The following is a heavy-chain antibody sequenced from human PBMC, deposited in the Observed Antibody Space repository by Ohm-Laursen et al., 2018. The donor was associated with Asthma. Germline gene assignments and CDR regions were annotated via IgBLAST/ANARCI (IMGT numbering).Heavy chain of an antibody. Sequence: SLRLSCTASGFTSSGSAMHWVRQASGKGLEWVGRIRSKANSYATAYAASVKGRFTISRDDSKNTAYLQMNSLGAEDTAMYYCASTNTLASWGQGTLVTVSS. J-gene: IGHJ5*02. D-gene: IGHD3-3*02. V-gene: IGHV3-73*01. CDR2: IRSKANSYAT. CDR1: GFTSSGSA. CDR3: ASTNTLAS.